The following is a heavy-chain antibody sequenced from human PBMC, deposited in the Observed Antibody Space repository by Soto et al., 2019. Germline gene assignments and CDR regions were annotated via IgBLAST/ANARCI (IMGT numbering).Heavy chain of an antibody. CDR1: GYMFTKSA. D-gene: IGHD6-13*01. CDR3: AGDGVAAGNSTLDY. J-gene: IGHJ4*01. CDR2: ISGDSGNT. Sequence: QVHLVQSGAEVKKPGASVKVPCKASGYMFTKSAMHWVRQAPGQRLAWMGWISGDSGNTKYSPKLQDRVTITRDTPASRAYMERRSTRSDDTALDSCAGDGVAAGNSTLDYWGEGTQVAVSS. V-gene: IGHV1-3*01.